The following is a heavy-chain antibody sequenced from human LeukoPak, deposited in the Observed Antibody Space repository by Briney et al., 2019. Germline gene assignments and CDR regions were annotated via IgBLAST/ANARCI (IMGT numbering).Heavy chain of an antibody. CDR2: IRSDGTNK. V-gene: IGHV3-30*02. J-gene: IGHJ4*02. CDR3: ASYSGGSPWRFDY. D-gene: IGHD2-15*01. CDR1: GFTFSSSG. Sequence: GGSLRLSCAASGFTFSSSGMNWVRQSPGKGLEWVAFIRSDGTNKYYADSVKGRFTISRDKSKNTLYLQMNTLRSEDTAVYYCASYSGGSPWRFDYWGQGTLVTVSS.